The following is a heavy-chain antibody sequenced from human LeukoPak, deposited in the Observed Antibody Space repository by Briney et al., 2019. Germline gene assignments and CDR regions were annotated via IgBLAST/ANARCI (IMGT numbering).Heavy chain of an antibody. CDR1: GFTFSDHY. D-gene: IGHD1-26*01. J-gene: IGHJ4*02. Sequence: PGGSLRLSCAASGFTFSDHYVDWVRQAPGKGLEWVGRTRKKTNSYTTEYAASVKGRFTISRDDSKNSLYLQMNSLKAEDTAVYYCTRVVLVGTTYSYFDYWGQGTLVTVSS. CDR2: TRKKTNSYTT. V-gene: IGHV3-72*01. CDR3: TRVVLVGTTYSYFDY.